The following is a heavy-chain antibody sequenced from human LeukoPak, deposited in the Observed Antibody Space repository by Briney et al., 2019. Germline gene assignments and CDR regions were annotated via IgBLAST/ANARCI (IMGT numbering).Heavy chain of an antibody. CDR1: GGSISTYY. Sequence: PSETLSLTCTVSGGSISTYYWSWIRQPAGKGLEWIGRIYTSGSTNYNPSLKSRVTMSVDTSKNQFSLKLSSVTAADTAVYYCARTGSGSYGYYYYYMDVWGKGTTVTISS. CDR3: ARTGSGSYGYYYYYMDV. V-gene: IGHV4-4*07. D-gene: IGHD3-10*01. CDR2: IYTSGST. J-gene: IGHJ6*03.